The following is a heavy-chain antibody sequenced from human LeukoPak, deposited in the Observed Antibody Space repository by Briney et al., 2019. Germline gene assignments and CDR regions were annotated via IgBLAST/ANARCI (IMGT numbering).Heavy chain of an antibody. CDR3: TTFSSSSFDY. Sequence: GGSLRLSCAASGFTFSGSATHWVRQPSGKGLEWVGRIRSKANNYATAYAASVKGRFTISRDDSKNTAYLQMDSLKTEDTAVYYCTTFSSSSFDYWGQGTLVTVSS. J-gene: IGHJ4*02. CDR1: GFTFSGSA. V-gene: IGHV3-73*01. D-gene: IGHD6-6*01. CDR2: IRSKANNYAT.